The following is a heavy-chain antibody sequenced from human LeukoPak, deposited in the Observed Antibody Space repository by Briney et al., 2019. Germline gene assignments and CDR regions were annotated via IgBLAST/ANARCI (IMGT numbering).Heavy chain of an antibody. J-gene: IGHJ4*02. Sequence: SETLSLTCTVSNVSMSGYYWSWIRQPPEKGLEWIGYIFSSGATNFNPSPKSRVTISVDTSKNQFSLRLSSVTAADTAVYYCARRANSAYCFDYWGQGTVVTVSS. CDR2: IFSSGAT. CDR1: NVSMSGYY. CDR3: ARRANSAYCFDY. D-gene: IGHD3-22*01. V-gene: IGHV4-59*12.